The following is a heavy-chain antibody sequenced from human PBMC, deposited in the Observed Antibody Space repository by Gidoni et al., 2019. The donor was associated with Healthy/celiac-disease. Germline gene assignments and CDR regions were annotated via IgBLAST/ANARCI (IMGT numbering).Heavy chain of an antibody. V-gene: IGHV4-39*01. D-gene: IGHD1-26*01. CDR3: ASLVGATRGWFDP. CDR2: IYYSGSP. Sequence: QLQLQESGPGLVKPSETLSLTCTVSGGSISSSSYYWGWIRQPPGKGLEWIGSIYYSGSPYYIPSLKSRVPIAVDTSKNHFSLKLSSVTAADTAVYYCASLVGATRGWFDPWGQGTLVTVSS. J-gene: IGHJ5*02. CDR1: GGSISSSSYY.